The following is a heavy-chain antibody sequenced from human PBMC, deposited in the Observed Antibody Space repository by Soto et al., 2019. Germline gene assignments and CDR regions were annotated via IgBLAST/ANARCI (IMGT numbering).Heavy chain of an antibody. Sequence: PSETLSLTCAVYGGSFSGYYWSWIRQPPGKGLEWIGEINHSGSTNYNPSLKSRVTIPVDTSKNQFSLKLSSVTAADTAVYYCARNKGGWKPYYYYYGMDVLGQGTTVTVSS. CDR1: GGSFSGYY. V-gene: IGHV4-34*01. CDR2: INHSGST. J-gene: IGHJ6*02. D-gene: IGHD1-1*01. CDR3: ARNKGGWKPYYYYYGMDV.